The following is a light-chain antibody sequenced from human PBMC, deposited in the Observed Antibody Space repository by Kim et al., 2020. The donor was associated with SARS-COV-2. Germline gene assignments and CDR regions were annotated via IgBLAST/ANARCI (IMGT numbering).Light chain of an antibody. CDR1: SSNIGSNY. J-gene: IGLJ1*01. CDR3: AAWDDSLSGYV. Sequence: GQRVNISCSGSSSNIGSNYVYWYQQLPGTAPKLLIYRNNQRPSGGPDRFSGSKSGTSASLAISGLRSEDEADYYCAAWDDSLSGYVFGTGTKVTVL. CDR2: RNN. V-gene: IGLV1-47*01.